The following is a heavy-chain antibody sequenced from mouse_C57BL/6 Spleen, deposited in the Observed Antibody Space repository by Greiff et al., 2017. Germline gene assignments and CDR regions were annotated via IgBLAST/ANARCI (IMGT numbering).Heavy chain of an antibody. CDR3: TTDIPFDYYPFAY. J-gene: IGHJ3*01. CDR2: IDPENGDT. CDR1: GFNIKDDY. Sequence: VQLQQSGAELVRPGASVKLSCTASGFNIKDDYMHWVKQTPEQGLEWIGWIDPENGDTEYASKFQGKATITADTSSNTAYLQLSSLTSEDTAVYYGTTDIPFDYYPFAYWGQGTLVTVSA. D-gene: IGHD1-1*01. V-gene: IGHV14-4*01.